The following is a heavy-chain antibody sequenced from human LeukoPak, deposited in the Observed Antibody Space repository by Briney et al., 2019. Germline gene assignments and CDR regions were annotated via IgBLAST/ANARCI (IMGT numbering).Heavy chain of an antibody. CDR3: TRGGGSGWSDDAFDI. V-gene: IGHV3-49*03. D-gene: IGHD6-19*01. J-gene: IGHJ3*02. CDR1: GFTFGDYA. Sequence: QTGGSLRLSCTASGFTFGDYAMSWLRQAPGKGLEWVGFIRSKAYGGTTEYAASVKGRFTISRDDSKSIAYLQMNSLKTEDTAVYYCTRGGGSGWSDDAFDIWGQGTMVTVSS. CDR2: IRSKAYGGTT.